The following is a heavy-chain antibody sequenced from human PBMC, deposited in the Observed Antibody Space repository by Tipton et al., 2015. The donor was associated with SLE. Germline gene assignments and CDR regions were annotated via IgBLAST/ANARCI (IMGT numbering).Heavy chain of an antibody. CDR1: GGSFSGYY. D-gene: IGHD1-1*01. J-gene: IGHJ6*03. CDR3: ARVPGLERSYYYNYYMDV. CDR2: INHSGST. Sequence: TLSLTCAVYGGSFSGYYWSWIRQPPGKGLEWIGEINHSGSTNYNPSLKSRVTMSLDTSKNQFSLNLSSVTAADTAVYYCARVPGLERSYYYNYYMDVWGKGTTVTVSS. V-gene: IGHV4-34*01.